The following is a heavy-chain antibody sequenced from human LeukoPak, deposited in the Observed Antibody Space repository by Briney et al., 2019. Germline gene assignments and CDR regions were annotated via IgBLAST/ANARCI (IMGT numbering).Heavy chain of an antibody. J-gene: IGHJ5*02. CDR1: GGSFSGYY. V-gene: IGHV4-34*01. CDR2: INHSGST. D-gene: IGHD3-22*01. Sequence: SETLSLTCAVYGGSFSGYYWSWIRQPPGKGLEWIGEINHSGSTNYNPSLKSRVTISVDTSKNQFSPKLSSVTAADTAVYYCARRDSWFDPWGQGTLVTVSS. CDR3: ARRDSWFDP.